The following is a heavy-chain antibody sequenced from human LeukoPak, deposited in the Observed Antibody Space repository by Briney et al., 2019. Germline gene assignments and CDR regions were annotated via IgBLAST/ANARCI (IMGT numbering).Heavy chain of an antibody. V-gene: IGHV4-59*01. CDR3: ARLARSISGMYYFDD. Sequence: SETLSLTCTVSGGSLNSYYWTWIRQPPGKGLEGLGYIYYSGSTNYNPSPSLKSRVSISVDTSKNQFSLNLNSVTAADTAVYYCARLARSISGMYYFDDWGQGAPVTVSS. D-gene: IGHD3-10*01. CDR2: IYYSGST. CDR1: GGSLNSYY. J-gene: IGHJ4*02.